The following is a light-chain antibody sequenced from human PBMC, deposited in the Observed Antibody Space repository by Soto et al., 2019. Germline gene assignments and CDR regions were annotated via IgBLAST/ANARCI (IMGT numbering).Light chain of an antibody. J-gene: IGKJ4*01. CDR1: QDISNH. CDR3: QQYDNLPRS. V-gene: IGKV1-33*01. Sequence: DIQMTQSPSSLSASVGDRVTITCQASQDISNHLNWFQQKPGKAPELLIYDASNLETEVSSRFSGSGSGTDFTFTISSLQPEDIATYYCQQYDNLPRSFGGGTKVEIK. CDR2: DAS.